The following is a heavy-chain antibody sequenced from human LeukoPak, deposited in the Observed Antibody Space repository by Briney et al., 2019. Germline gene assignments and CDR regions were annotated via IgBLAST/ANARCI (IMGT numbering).Heavy chain of an antibody. CDR3: ASSSGWYSNWFDP. J-gene: IGHJ5*02. CDR1: GFTFSSYR. V-gene: IGHV3-48*04. D-gene: IGHD6-19*01. Sequence: PGGSLRLSCAASGFTFSSYRMNWVRQAPGKGLEWVSYISSTSSTIYYADSVKGRFTISRDNAKNSLYLQMNSLRAEDTAVYYCASSSGWYSNWFDPWGQGTLVTVSS. CDR2: ISSTSSTI.